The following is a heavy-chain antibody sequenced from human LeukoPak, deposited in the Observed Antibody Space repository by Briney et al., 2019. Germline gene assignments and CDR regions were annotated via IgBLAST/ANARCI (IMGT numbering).Heavy chain of an antibody. D-gene: IGHD3-22*01. CDR1: GGTFSSYA. V-gene: IGHV1-69*01. Sequence: GSSVKVSCKASGGTFSSYAISWVRQAPGQGLEWMGGIIPIFGTANYAQKFQGRVTITADESTSTAYMELSSLRSEDTAVYYCAVKEYYYDSSGPDDAYYYYYGMDVWGQGTTVTVSS. CDR2: IIPIFGTA. J-gene: IGHJ6*02. CDR3: AVKEYYYDSSGPDDAYYYYYGMDV.